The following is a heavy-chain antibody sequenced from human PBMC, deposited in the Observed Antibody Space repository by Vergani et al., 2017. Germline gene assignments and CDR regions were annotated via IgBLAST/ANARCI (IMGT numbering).Heavy chain of an antibody. V-gene: IGHV3-30*02. J-gene: IGHJ4*02. Sequence: QVQLVESGGGVVQRGGSLRLSCATSGFTLSNYDMQWIRQGPGKGLEFVAFIQFDGSNQYYADSVKVRFTISRDFSKNTRYLQMNSLRTEDTATYYCAKHFRGWGIDYWGQGTQVIVSS. D-gene: IGHD3-16*01. CDR1: GFTLSNYD. CDR2: IQFDGSNQ. CDR3: AKHFRGWGIDY.